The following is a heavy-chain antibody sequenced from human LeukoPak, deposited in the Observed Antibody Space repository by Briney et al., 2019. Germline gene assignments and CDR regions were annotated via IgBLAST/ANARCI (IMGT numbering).Heavy chain of an antibody. CDR2: ISYDGSNK. D-gene: IGHD1-26*01. CDR3: AKDRGASTGFDY. J-gene: IGHJ4*02. V-gene: IGHV3-30*18. Sequence: GGSLRLSCAASGFTFSSYGMHRVRQAPGKGLEWVAVISYDGSNKYYADSVKGRFTISRDNSKNTLYLQMNSLRAEDTAVYYCAKDRGASTGFDYWGQGTLVTVSS. CDR1: GFTFSSYG.